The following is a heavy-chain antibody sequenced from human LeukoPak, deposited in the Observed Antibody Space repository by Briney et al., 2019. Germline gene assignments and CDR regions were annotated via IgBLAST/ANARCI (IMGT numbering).Heavy chain of an antibody. V-gene: IGHV1-69*13. J-gene: IGHJ4*02. Sequence: SVKVSCKASGGTFSSYAISWVRQAPGQGLEWMGGIIPIFGTANYAQKFQGRVTITADESTSTAYMELSSLRSEDTAVYYCARRTPGIAAAGPFDYWGQGTLVTVSS. D-gene: IGHD6-13*01. CDR1: GGTFSSYA. CDR3: ARRTPGIAAAGPFDY. CDR2: IIPIFGTA.